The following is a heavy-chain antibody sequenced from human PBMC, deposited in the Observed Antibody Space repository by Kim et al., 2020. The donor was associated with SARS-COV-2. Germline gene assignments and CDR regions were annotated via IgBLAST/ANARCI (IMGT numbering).Heavy chain of an antibody. CDR1: GFTFSSYG. V-gene: IGHV3-23*01. CDR3: AKGGTNGGYSPIDY. CDR2: ISGGADTT. Sequence: GGSLRLSCAASGFTFSSYGMSWVRQAPGKGLEWVSVISGGADTTYYAGSVKGRFTISRDNAKNTLFLQMNGLRVEDTAVYYCAKGGTNGGYSPIDYWGQGTLVTVSS. J-gene: IGHJ4*02. D-gene: IGHD2-8*01.